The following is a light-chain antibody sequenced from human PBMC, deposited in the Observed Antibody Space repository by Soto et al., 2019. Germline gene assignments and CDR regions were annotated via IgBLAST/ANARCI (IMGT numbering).Light chain of an antibody. CDR1: QTISNNY. CDR3: QKHSNSTWT. Sequence: EIVLTQSPGTLTLSPGESAALSCRASQTISNNYLVWYRQKPGQAPRLLIYAVSSRAAGIPDRFSGSGSGTDFALTIARLEPEDSAVYYCQKHSNSTWTFGQGTRVEI. CDR2: AVS. J-gene: IGKJ1*01. V-gene: IGKV3D-20*02.